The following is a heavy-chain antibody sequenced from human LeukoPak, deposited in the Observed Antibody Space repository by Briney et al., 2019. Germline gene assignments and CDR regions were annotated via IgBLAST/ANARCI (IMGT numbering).Heavy chain of an antibody. Sequence: ASVKVSCKASGYTFTSYGISWVRQAPGRGLEWMGWISAYNGNTNYAQKLQGRVTMTTDTSTSTAYMELRSLRSDDTAVYYCARDSDAGYSSGAGDYWGQGTLVTVSS. CDR1: GYTFTSYG. V-gene: IGHV1-18*01. CDR3: ARDSDAGYSSGAGDY. D-gene: IGHD6-19*01. J-gene: IGHJ4*02. CDR2: ISAYNGNT.